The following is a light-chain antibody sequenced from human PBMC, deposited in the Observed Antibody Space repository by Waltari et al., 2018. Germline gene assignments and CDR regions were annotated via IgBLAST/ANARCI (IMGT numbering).Light chain of an antibody. J-gene: IGLJ3*02. CDR1: SGHSSNI. Sequence: QLVLTQSPSASASLGASVKLTCTLSSGHSSNIIAWLQQQPGKGPRYLMKVNSDGSHRKGDEIPDRFSGSSSGAGRYLTISSLQSEDEADYYCETGGHGTWVVVGGTKLTVL. CDR3: ETGGHGTWV. V-gene: IGLV4-69*01. CDR2: VNSDGSH.